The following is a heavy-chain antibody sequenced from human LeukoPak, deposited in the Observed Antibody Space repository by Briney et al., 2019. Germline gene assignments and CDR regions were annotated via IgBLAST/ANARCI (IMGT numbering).Heavy chain of an antibody. J-gene: IGHJ6*03. CDR3: AKDSSGWYPHYYMDV. CDR1: GFTFSNYG. CDR2: IQYKGNTE. V-gene: IGHV3-30*02. Sequence: GGSLRLSCSASGFTFSNYGMHWVRQAPGKGLEWVAFIQYKGNTEYYADSVKGRFAISRDNSKNTLYLQMNSLRAEDTAVYFCAKDSSGWYPHYYMDVWGKGTTVTISS. D-gene: IGHD6-19*01.